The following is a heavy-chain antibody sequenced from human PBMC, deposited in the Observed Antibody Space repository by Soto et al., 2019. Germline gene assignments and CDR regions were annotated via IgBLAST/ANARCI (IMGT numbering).Heavy chain of an antibody. V-gene: IGHV4-59*01. CDR1: GGSISSYY. CDR2: IHYIGST. J-gene: IGHJ4*02. Sequence: LSLTCTVSGGSISSYYWSWIRQPPGKGLEWIGYIHYIGSTNYSPSLKSRVTISVDTSKNHFSLTLSSVTAADTAVYYCARAHGVAAYFDYWGQGTLVTVSS. D-gene: IGHD6-6*01. CDR3: ARAHGVAAYFDY.